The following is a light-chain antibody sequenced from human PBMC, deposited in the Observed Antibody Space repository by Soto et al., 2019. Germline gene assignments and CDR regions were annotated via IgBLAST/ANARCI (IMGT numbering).Light chain of an antibody. CDR1: NIGSKS. J-gene: IGLJ7*01. CDR3: QVWESISDHVV. CDR2: NDR. V-gene: IGLV3-21*02. Sequence: SYELTQPPSVSVAPGQTARITCGGNNIGSKSVQWYQQKPGQAPILVVYNDRVRHSGIPERISGSNAGDTATLTISRVEAGDEADYYCQVWESISDHVVFEGGTQLTVL.